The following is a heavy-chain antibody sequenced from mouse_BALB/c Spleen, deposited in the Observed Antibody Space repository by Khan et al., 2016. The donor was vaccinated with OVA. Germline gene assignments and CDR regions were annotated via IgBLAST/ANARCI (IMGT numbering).Heavy chain of an antibody. V-gene: IGHV1S56*01. D-gene: IGHD2-1*01. CDR3: ARWGGNYPSYAMDY. CDR1: GYTFTSYY. CDR2: IYPGNVNT. Sequence: QVQLKQSGPELVKPGASVRISCKASGYTFTSYYIHWVKQRPGQGLEWIGWIYPGNVNTKYNEKFKGKATLTADTSSSPAYMQLSSLTSEDSAVYFCARWGGNYPSYAMDYWGQGTSVTVSS. J-gene: IGHJ4*01.